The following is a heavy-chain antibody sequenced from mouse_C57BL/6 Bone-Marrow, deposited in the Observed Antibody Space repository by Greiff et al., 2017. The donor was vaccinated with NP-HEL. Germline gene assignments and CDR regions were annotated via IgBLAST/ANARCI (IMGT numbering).Heavy chain of an antibody. V-gene: IGHV1-15*01. CDR2: IDPETGGT. J-gene: IGHJ2*01. Sequence: VKLQESGAELVRPGASVTLSCKASGYTFTDYEMHWVKQTPVHGLEWIGAIDPETGGTAYNQKFKGKAILTADKSSSTAYMELRSLTSEDSAVYYCTRSKGGYWGQGTTLTVSS. CDR1: GYTFTDYE. CDR3: TRSKGGY.